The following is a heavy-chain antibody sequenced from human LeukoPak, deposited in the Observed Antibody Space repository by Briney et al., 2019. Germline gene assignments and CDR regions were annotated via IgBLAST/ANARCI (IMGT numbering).Heavy chain of an antibody. CDR3: AKDRADAFDI. J-gene: IGHJ3*02. CDR1: GFTFDDYA. CDR2: ISWNSGSI. Sequence: PGGSLRLSCAASGFTFDDYAMHWVRQAPGKGLEWVSGISWNSGSIGYADSVKGRFTISRDNAKNSLYLQMNSLRAEDTALYYCAKDRADAFDIWGQGTMVTVS. V-gene: IGHV3-9*01.